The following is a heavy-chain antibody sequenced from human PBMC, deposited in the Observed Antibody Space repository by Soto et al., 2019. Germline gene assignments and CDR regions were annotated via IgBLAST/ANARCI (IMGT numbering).Heavy chain of an antibody. J-gene: IGHJ4*02. Sequence: RGSLRRSCAASGCTFSNYGMSWVRQAPGKGLEWVSALPEIGTNTYYADSVKGRFTISRDNSKNTLFLQINNLRAGDTAVYYCAKKSGVGATWYFDYWGQRTLVTVSS. CDR2: LPEIGTNT. CDR1: GCTFSNYG. D-gene: IGHD1-26*01. V-gene: IGHV3-23*01. CDR3: AKKSGVGATWYFDY.